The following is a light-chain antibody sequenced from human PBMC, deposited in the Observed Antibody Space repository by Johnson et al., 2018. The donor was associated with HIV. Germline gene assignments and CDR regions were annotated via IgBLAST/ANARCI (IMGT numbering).Light chain of an antibody. J-gene: IGLJ1*01. Sequence: QSVLTQPPSVSAAPGQKVTISCSGSSSNIGNNYVSWYQQLPGTAPKLLIYENNKRPSGIPDRFSGSKSGTSATLGITGLQTGDEGDYYCGTWDRSLSAGGVVGPGTKVTVL. CDR3: GTWDRSLSAGGV. CDR1: SSNIGNNY. CDR2: ENN. V-gene: IGLV1-51*02.